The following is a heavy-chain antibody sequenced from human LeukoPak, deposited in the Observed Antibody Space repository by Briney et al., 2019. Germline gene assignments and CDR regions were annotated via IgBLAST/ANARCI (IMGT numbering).Heavy chain of an antibody. D-gene: IGHD4-17*01. CDR3: ARARGLGYGDYVRWFDP. CDR2: ISSSSSTI. Sequence: GGSLRLSCAASGFTFSSYSMNWVRKAPGKGREWVSYISSSSSTIYYADSVKGRFTISRDNAKSSLYLQMNSLRAEDTAVYYCARARGLGYGDYVRWFDPWGQGTLVTVSS. J-gene: IGHJ5*02. CDR1: GFTFSSYS. V-gene: IGHV3-48*01.